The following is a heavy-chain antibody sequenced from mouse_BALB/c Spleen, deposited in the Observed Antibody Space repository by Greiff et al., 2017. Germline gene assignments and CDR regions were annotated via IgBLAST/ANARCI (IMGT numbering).Heavy chain of an antibody. J-gene: IGHJ1*01. Sequence: DVKLVESGGGLVKPGGSLKLSYAASGFAFSSYDMSWVRQTPEKRLEWVAYISSGGGSTYYPDTVKGRFTISRDNAKNILYLQMSSLRSEDTAMYYCARRGLYYGSSYDWYFDVWGAGTTVTVSS. CDR3: ARRGLYYGSSYDWYFDV. V-gene: IGHV5-12-1*01. CDR1: GFAFSSYD. D-gene: IGHD1-1*01. CDR2: ISSGGGST.